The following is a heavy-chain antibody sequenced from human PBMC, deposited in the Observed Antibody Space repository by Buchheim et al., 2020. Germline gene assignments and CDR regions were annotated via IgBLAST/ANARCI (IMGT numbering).Heavy chain of an antibody. D-gene: IGHD6-13*01. J-gene: IGHJ4*02. CDR2: ISNDGSNK. CDR3: RTAGAGDHYFDS. CDR1: GFTFSNYA. Sequence: QVQLVQSGGGVVPPGRSLRLSCAASGFTFSNYAMHWVRQAPGKGLEWVAIISNDGSNKFYEDSVKGRFTISRDNSKNTLYLQLNSLRPEDTALYYCRTAGAGDHYFDSWGQGTL. V-gene: IGHV3-30*03.